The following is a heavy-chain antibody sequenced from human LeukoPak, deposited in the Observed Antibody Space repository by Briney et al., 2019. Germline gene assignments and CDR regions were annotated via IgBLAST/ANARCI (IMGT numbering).Heavy chain of an antibody. Sequence: SGGSLRLSCAASGFTFSSYAMHWVRQAPGKGLEWVAVIWYDGSNKYYADSVKGRFTISRDNSKNTLYLQMNSLRAEDTAVYYCARDPGYSYGSFDYWGQGTLVTVSS. J-gene: IGHJ4*02. CDR2: IWYDGSNK. D-gene: IGHD5-18*01. V-gene: IGHV3-33*08. CDR1: GFTFSSYA. CDR3: ARDPGYSYGSFDY.